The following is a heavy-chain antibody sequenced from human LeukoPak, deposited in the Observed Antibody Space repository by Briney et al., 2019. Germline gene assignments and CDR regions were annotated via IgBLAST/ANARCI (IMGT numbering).Heavy chain of an antibody. CDR1: GYTFTGYW. CDR2: INPNSGDT. V-gene: IGHV1-2*02. J-gene: IGHJ4*02. Sequence: ASVKVSCKASGYTFTGYWMHWVRQAPGQGLEWMGWINPNSGDTNYGQKFQGRVTMTWDTSTSTVYMELSSLRSEDTAVYYCAREKESGRYPRFDYWGQGTLVTVSS. D-gene: IGHD1-26*01. CDR3: AREKESGRYPRFDY.